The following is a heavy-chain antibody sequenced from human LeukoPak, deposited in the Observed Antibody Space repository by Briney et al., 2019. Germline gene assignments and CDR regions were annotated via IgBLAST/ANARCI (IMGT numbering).Heavy chain of an antibody. CDR2: IYPGDSDT. V-gene: IGHV5-51*01. CDR1: GYSFTRYW. CDR3: ARHGLSGVAGSAFDY. J-gene: IGHJ4*02. D-gene: IGHD6-19*01. Sequence: GESLKISRKGSGYSFTRYWIAWVRQMPGKGLEWMGIIYPGDSDTRYSPSFQGQVTISADKSINIAYLQWSSLKGSDTAMYYCARHGLSGVAGSAFDYWGQGTLVTVSS.